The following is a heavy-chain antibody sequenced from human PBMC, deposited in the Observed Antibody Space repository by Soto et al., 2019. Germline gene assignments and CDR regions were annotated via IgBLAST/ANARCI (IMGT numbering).Heavy chain of an antibody. Sequence: EVQLVESGGGLVKPGGSLRLSCAASGFISGYSMIWVRQAPGKGLEWVSYISSSGIFTDYADSVKGRFTISRDNAKNSLYLQMNSLRAEDTAVYYCATNEFSVDYWGQGTLVTVSS. J-gene: IGHJ4*02. V-gene: IGHV3-21*04. CDR2: ISSSGIFT. CDR1: GFISGYS. CDR3: ATNEFSVDY. D-gene: IGHD1-1*01.